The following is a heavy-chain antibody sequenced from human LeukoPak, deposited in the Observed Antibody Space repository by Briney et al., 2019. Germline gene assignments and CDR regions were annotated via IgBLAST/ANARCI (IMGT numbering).Heavy chain of an antibody. Sequence: GGSLRLSCAASGFTFSSYWMSWVRQAPGKGLEWVANIKQDGSEKYYVDSVKGRFTISRDNAKNSLYLQMNSLRAEDTAVYYCARGNPGLPIAAAAMDYYYYYMDVWGKGTTVTVSS. CDR3: ARGNPGLPIAAAAMDYYYYYMDV. D-gene: IGHD6-13*01. CDR2: IKQDGSEK. CDR1: GFTFSSYW. J-gene: IGHJ6*03. V-gene: IGHV3-7*01.